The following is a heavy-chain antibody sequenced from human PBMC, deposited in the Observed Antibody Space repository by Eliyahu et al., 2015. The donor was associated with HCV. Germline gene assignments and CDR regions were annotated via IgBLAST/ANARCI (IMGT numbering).Heavy chain of an antibody. CDR1: GXTFSDXG. J-gene: IGHJ3*02. V-gene: IGHV3-33*01. CDR3: AREKYCRSTRCHDAFDI. D-gene: IGHD2-2*01. Sequence: QVQLVESGGGVVQPGXSLRLSCXAXGXTFSDXGIHWVRQAPGKGLEGVAYIWYDGSNKYYLDSVKGRFTISRDNSKNTLYLQMNSLRAEDTAVYYCAREKYCRSTRCHDAFDIWGQGTMVTVSS. CDR2: IWYDGSNK.